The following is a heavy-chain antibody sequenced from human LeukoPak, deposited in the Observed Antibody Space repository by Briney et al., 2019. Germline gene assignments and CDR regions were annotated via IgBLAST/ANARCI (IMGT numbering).Heavy chain of an antibody. CDR2: VIPVFGIT. V-gene: IGHV1-69*04. Sequence: AAVKVSCKASGGTFRSYGLKWVRQAPGQGREWVGRVIPVFGITHYAHRFQGRVTLTADKDTSTVDMELTSLRFEDTAVYYCSRAAGRLVGAMESEYHPYAMDVWGQGTTVTVSS. D-gene: IGHD1-26*01. J-gene: IGHJ6*02. CDR1: GGTFRSYG. CDR3: SRAAGRLVGAMESEYHPYAMDV.